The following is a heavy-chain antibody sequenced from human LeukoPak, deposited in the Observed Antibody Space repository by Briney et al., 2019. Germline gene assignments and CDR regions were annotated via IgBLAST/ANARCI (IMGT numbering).Heavy chain of an antibody. CDR3: ARVTGTVDY. V-gene: IGHV3-23*01. D-gene: IGHD1-1*01. Sequence: GGSLRLSCAASGFIFSCYVMNWVRQAPGKGLEWVSVISGSGVSTYYADSVKGRFTISRDNSKNMLYLQMNSLRAEDTAVYYCARVTGTVDYWGQGTLVTVSS. CDR1: GFIFSCYV. CDR2: ISGSGVST. J-gene: IGHJ4*02.